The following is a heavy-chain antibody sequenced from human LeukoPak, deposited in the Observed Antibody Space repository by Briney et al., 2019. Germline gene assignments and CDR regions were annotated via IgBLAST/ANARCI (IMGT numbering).Heavy chain of an antibody. V-gene: IGHV3-11*06. CDR3: ARVRGSGQGLDY. CDR2: ISRNSYT. J-gene: IGHJ4*02. Sequence: GGSLRLSCAASGFTFSDYYMSWIRQAPGKGLEWVSYISRNSYTNYADSVKGRFTISRDNAKNSLYLQMASLRAEDTAVYYCARVRGSGQGLDYWGQGTLVTVSS. CDR1: GFTFSDYY. D-gene: IGHD6-19*01.